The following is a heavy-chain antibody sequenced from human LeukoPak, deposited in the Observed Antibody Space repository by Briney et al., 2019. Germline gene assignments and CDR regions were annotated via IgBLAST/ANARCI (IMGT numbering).Heavy chain of an antibody. D-gene: IGHD2-2*01. CDR1: GGSISSGDYY. CDR2: IYYSGST. J-gene: IGHJ4*02. V-gene: IGHV4-30-4*01. CDR3: ARVPILTYCSGTSCRYYFDY. Sequence: SETLSLTCTVSGGSISSGDYYWSWIRQPPGKGLEWIGYIYYSGSTYYNPSLKSRVTISVDTSKNQFSLKLSSVTAADTAVYYCARVPILTYCSGTSCRYYFDYWGQGTLVTVSS.